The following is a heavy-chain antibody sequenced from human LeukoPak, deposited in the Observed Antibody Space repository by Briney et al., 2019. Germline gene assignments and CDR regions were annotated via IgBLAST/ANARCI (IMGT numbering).Heavy chain of an antibody. V-gene: IGHV1-18*01. Sequence: ASVKVSCKASGYTFTSYGISWVRQAPRQGLEWMGWISAYNGNTNYAQKLQGRVTMTTDTSTSTAYMELRSLRSDDTAVYYCARDRVIIAVTDRGGFPDYWGQGTLVTVSS. D-gene: IGHD4-17*01. CDR1: GYTFTSYG. CDR2: ISAYNGNT. CDR3: ARDRVIIAVTDRGGFPDY. J-gene: IGHJ4*02.